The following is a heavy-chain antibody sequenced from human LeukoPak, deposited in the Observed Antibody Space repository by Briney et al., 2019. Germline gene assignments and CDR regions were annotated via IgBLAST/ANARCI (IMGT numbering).Heavy chain of an antibody. CDR2: INHSGST. Sequence: SETRSLTCAVYGGSFSGYYWSWIRQPPGKGLEWIGEINHSGSTNYNPSLKSRVTISVDTSKNQFSLKLSSVTAADTAVYYCARRARYSSSWFPKYFDYWGQGTLVTVSS. CDR1: GGSFSGYY. CDR3: ARRARYSSSWFPKYFDY. J-gene: IGHJ4*02. V-gene: IGHV4-34*01. D-gene: IGHD6-13*01.